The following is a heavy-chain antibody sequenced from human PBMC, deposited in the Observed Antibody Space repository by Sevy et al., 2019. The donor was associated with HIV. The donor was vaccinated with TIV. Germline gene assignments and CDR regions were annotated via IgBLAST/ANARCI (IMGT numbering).Heavy chain of an antibody. CDR3: AREGNRARQTIPLDS. Sequence: GGSLRLSCAASGFRFNYHNMNWVRQAPGKGLEWISYISNSGSTTYLADSVRGRFTISRDNAKNSLFLEMDNLTDEDTAVYYCAREGNRARQTIPLDSWGRGIQVTVSS. J-gene: IGHJ5*01. CDR1: GFRFNYHN. D-gene: IGHD6-25*01. CDR2: ISNSGSTT. V-gene: IGHV3-48*02.